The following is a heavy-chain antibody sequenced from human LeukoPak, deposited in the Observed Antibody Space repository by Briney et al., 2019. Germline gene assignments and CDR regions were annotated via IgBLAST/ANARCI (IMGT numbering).Heavy chain of an antibody. CDR1: GFTFSNAW. J-gene: IGHJ4*02. CDR2: IKKDGSEK. CDR3: ARHLSGITGYTYGRGIDY. Sequence: GGSLRLSCAASGFTFSNAWMSWVRQAPGKGLEWVANIKKDGSEKYYVDSVKGRFTISRDNAKTSLYLQMNSLRAEDTAVYYCARHLSGITGYTYGRGIDYWGQGTLVTVSS. D-gene: IGHD5-18*01. V-gene: IGHV3-7*01.